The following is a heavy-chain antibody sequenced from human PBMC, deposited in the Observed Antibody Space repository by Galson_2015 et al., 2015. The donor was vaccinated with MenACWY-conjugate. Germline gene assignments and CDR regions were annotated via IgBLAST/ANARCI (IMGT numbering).Heavy chain of an antibody. D-gene: IGHD2/OR15-2a*01. CDR3: AATEATFDAFDI. CDR2: ISYDGSNK. CDR1: GFTFSSYG. J-gene: IGHJ3*02. V-gene: IGHV3-30*03. Sequence: SLRLSCAASGFTFSSYGMHWVRQAPGKGLEWVAVISYDGSNKYYADSVKGRFTISRDNSKNTLYLQMNILRAEDTAVYYCAATEATFDAFDIWGQGTMVTVSS.